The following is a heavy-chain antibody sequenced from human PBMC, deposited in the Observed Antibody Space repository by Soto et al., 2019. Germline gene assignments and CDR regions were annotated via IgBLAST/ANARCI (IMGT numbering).Heavy chain of an antibody. Sequence: QVHLVQSGAEVKKPGSSVKVSCQASGSTFSRRSITWVRQAPGQGHEWLGGITPAFGTTNLAQKFPGRVTITADESTSTTYLELSSLRSEDTAVYSCATWAGFVTYRDFIGPLDYWGQGTLVTVSS. CDR2: ITPAFGTT. CDR1: GSTFSRRS. D-gene: IGHD5-12*01. J-gene: IGHJ4*02. V-gene: IGHV1-69*01. CDR3: ATWAGFVTYRDFIGPLDY.